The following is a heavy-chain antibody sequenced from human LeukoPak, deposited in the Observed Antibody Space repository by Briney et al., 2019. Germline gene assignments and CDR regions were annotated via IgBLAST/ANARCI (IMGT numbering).Heavy chain of an antibody. D-gene: IGHD2-8*02. CDR1: GDSTSNYY. Sequence: PSETLSLTCTVSGDSTSNYYWSWIRQPPGKGLEWIGYIYYSGSTKYNPALKSRVTISVDTSKNQVSLKLRSVTAADTAVYYCARVGSTGFSRDWFDPWGQGTLVTVSS. CDR3: ARVGSTGFSRDWFDP. V-gene: IGHV4-59*08. J-gene: IGHJ5*02. CDR2: IYYSGST.